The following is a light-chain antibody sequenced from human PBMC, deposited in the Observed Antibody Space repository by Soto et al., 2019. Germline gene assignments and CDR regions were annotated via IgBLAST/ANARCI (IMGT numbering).Light chain of an antibody. CDR1: QDISGW. J-gene: IGKJ1*01. Sequence: DIQMTQSPSSVSASVGDRVTITCRASQDISGWLAWFQQKPGEAPKLLIYGAFSLQSVVPSRFSGSGSGTDFTLTISSLQPEVSATYDCKQANSFRWTFGQGTKVEIK. CDR3: KQANSFRWT. CDR2: GAF. V-gene: IGKV1D-12*01.